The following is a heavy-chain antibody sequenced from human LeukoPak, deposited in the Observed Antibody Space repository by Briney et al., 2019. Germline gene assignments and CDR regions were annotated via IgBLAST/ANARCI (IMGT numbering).Heavy chain of an antibody. CDR1: GGSISSNSYY. CDR2: IYYSGNT. Sequence: PSETLSLTCTVSGGSISSNSYYWGWIRQPPGKGLEWIANIYYSGNTYYNPSLKTRVTISVDTSNNQFSLKLSSMTAADTAVYYCARFRGYSGYDPNAFDLWGQGTMVTVSS. CDR3: ARFRGYSGYDPNAFDL. J-gene: IGHJ3*01. V-gene: IGHV4-39*07. D-gene: IGHD5-12*01.